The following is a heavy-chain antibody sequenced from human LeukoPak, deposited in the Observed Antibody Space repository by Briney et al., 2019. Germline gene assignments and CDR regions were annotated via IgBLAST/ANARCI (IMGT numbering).Heavy chain of an antibody. Sequence: ASVKVSCKASGYTFTSYGISWVRQAPGQGLEWMGWISVHNGNTNYAQNLQGRATMTTDTSKSTAYMELRSLRFEDTAVYYCARTDLGDFRDDWGQGTLVTVSS. CDR1: GYTFTSYG. V-gene: IGHV1-18*01. D-gene: IGHD3-16*01. CDR3: ARTDLGDFRDD. CDR2: ISVHNGNT. J-gene: IGHJ4*02.